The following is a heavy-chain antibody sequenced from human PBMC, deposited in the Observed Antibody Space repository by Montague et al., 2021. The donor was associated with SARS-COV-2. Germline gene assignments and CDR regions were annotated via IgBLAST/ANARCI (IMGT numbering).Heavy chain of an antibody. Sequence: SETLSLTCTVSGASISTGIDYWTRIYERPGRGLEWIGNLYYSGGSTYNPSLKSRATISADTSKNLFSLTLKSVTASDTAVYYCARDRGDIYGGNSAWFDPWGERTLVTV. CDR2: LYYSGGS. D-gene: IGHD4-23*01. J-gene: IGHJ5*02. CDR3: ARDRGDIYGGNSAWFDP. V-gene: IGHV4-61*03. CDR1: GASISTGIDY.